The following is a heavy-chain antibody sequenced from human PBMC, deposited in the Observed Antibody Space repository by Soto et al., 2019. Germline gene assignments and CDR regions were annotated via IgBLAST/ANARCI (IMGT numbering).Heavy chain of an antibody. J-gene: IGHJ6*03. Sequence: GGSLRLSCAASGFTFSSYSMNWVRQAPGKGLEWVSYISSSSSTIYYADSEKGRFTISRDNAKNSLYLQMNSLRAEDTAVYYCAAHGGFGELGGNYYYYYYMDVRGKGTTVTVSS. D-gene: IGHD3-10*01. CDR3: AAHGGFGELGGNYYYYYYMDV. V-gene: IGHV3-48*01. CDR2: ISSSSSTI. CDR1: GFTFSSYS.